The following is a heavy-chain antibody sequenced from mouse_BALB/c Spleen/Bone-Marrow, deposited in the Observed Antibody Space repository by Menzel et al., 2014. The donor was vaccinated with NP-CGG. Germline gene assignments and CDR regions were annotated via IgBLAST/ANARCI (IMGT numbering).Heavy chain of an antibody. CDR2: IAPGTGTT. Sequence: DLVKPGASVKLSCKASGYTFTNFWINWIKQRPGQGLEWIGRIAPGTGTTCYNEMFKGKATLTVDTSSSTAYIQLSSLSSEDSAVYFCARYDYVMDYWGQGTSVTVSS. J-gene: IGHJ4*01. CDR1: GYTFTNFW. D-gene: IGHD2-3*01. CDR3: ARYDYVMDY. V-gene: IGHV1S41*01.